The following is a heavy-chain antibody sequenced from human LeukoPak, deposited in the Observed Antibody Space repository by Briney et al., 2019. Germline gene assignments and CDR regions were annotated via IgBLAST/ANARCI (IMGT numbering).Heavy chain of an antibody. D-gene: IGHD3-9*01. CDR3: ARDGLRYFDWLLSSFFDY. Sequence: GGSLRLSCAASGFTFSRHWMSWVRQAPGKGLEWVANIKQDGSEKYYVDSVKGRFTISRDNAKNSLYLQMNSLRAEDTAVYYCARDGLRYFDWLLSSFFDYWGQGTLVTVSS. CDR1: GFTFSRHW. CDR2: IKQDGSEK. J-gene: IGHJ4*02. V-gene: IGHV3-7*01.